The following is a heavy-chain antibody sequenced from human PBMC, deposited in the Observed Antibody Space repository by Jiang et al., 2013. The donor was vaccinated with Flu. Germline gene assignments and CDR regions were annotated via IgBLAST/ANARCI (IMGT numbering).Heavy chain of an antibody. D-gene: IGHD3-22*01. Sequence: KGLEWVAVISYDGSNKYYADSVKGRSTISRDNSKNTLYLQMNSLRAEDTAVYYCAKVPTYYYDSSGYYTSSFDFDYWGQGTLVTVSS. J-gene: IGHJ4*02. CDR3: AKVPTYYYDSSGYYTSSFDFDY. V-gene: IGHV3-30*18. CDR2: ISYDGSNK.